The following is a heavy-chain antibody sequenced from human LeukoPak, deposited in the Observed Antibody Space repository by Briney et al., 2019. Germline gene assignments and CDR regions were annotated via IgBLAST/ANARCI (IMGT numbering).Heavy chain of an antibody. CDR3: AKALGDFEPFYYYYGLDV. CDR2: ISGSGVNT. CDR1: GFTFSSYS. V-gene: IGHV3-23*01. D-gene: IGHD2-21*02. J-gene: IGHJ6*02. Sequence: PGGSLRLSCAASGFTFSSYSMNWVRQAPGKGLEWVSAISGSGVNTYHSDSVKARFTISRDNSKNILYLQMNSLRADDTAVYYCAKALGDFEPFYYYYGLDVWGQGTTVTVSS.